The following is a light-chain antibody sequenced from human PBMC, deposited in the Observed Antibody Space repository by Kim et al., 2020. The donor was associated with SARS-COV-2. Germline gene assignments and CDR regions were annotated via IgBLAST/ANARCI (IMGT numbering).Light chain of an antibody. CDR2: GAS. CDR1: QSVSSY. V-gene: IGKV3-20*01. CDR3: QQYGSSPWT. Sequence: EIVLTQSPGNLSLSPGGRATLSCRASQSVSSYLAWYQQKPGQAPRLLIYGASSRATGIPDRFSGSGSGTDFTLTISRLEPEDFAVYYCQQYGSSPWTFGQGTQVDIK. J-gene: IGKJ1*01.